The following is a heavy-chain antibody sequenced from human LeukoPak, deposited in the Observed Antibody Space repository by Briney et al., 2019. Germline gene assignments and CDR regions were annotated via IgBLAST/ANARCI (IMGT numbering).Heavy chain of an antibody. CDR1: GVSISSYY. CDR2: IYTSGST. D-gene: IGHD2-2*01. Sequence: SETLSLTCTVSGVSISSYYWSWIRQPAGKGLEWIGRIYTSGSTNYNPSLKSRVTMSVDTSKNQFSLKLSSVTAADTAVYYCAREDCSSTSCYWGYWGQGTLVTVSS. J-gene: IGHJ4*02. CDR3: AREDCSSTSCYWGY. V-gene: IGHV4-4*07.